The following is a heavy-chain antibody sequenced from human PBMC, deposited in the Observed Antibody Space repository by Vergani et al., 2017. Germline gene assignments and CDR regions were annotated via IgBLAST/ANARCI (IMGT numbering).Heavy chain of an antibody. CDR3: ARDPYCSSTSCYEDWFDP. CDR1: GFTFSSYS. D-gene: IGHD2-2*01. CDR2: INSDGSST. J-gene: IGHJ5*02. Sequence: EVQLVESGGGLVQPGGSLRLSCAASGFTFSSYSMNWVRQAPGKGLVWVSRINSDGSSTSYADSVKGRFTISRDNAKNTLYLQMNSLRAEDTAVYYCARDPYCSSTSCYEDWFDPWGQGTLVTVSS. V-gene: IGHV3-74*01.